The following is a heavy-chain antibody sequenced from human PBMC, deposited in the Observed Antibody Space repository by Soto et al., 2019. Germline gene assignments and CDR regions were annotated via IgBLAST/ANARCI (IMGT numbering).Heavy chain of an antibody. CDR1: GGTFSSYT. V-gene: IGHV1-69*02. CDR2: IIPILGIA. J-gene: IGHJ3*02. Sequence: GASMKVSCKASGGTFSSYTISWVRQAPGQGLEWMGRIIPILGIANYAQKFQGRVTITADKSTSTAYMELSSLRSEDTAVYYCARRFGESHDAFDIWGQGTMVTVSS. CDR3: ARRFGESHDAFDI. D-gene: IGHD3-10*01.